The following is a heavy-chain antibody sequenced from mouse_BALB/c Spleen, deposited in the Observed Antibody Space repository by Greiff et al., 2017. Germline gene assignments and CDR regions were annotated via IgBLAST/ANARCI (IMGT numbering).Heavy chain of an antibody. Sequence: EVKLMESGGGLVQPGGSLKLSCAASGFTFSSYTMSWVRQTPEKRLEWVAYISNGGGSTYYPDTVKGRFTISRDNAKNTLYLQMSSLKSEDTAMYYCARHGGYRDWYFDVWGAGTTVTVSS. CDR1: GFTFSSYT. CDR2: ISNGGGST. J-gene: IGHJ1*01. CDR3: ARHGGYRDWYFDV. D-gene: IGHD2-14*01. V-gene: IGHV5-12-2*01.